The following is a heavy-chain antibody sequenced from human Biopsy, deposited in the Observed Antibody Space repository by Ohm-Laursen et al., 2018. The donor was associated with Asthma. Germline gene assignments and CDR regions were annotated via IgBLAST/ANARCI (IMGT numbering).Heavy chain of an antibody. CDR1: GFTVSRDH. D-gene: IGHD6-19*01. V-gene: IGHV3-53*01. J-gene: IGHJ4*02. CDR3: ARGDSSGWSHYYFDY. CDR2: IYSGGTL. Sequence: SLRLSCAASGFTVSRDHMFWVRQAPGKGLEWVSVIYSGGTLDTADSVRGRFTISRDFYKNTLYLQMDSLRAEDTAVYYCARGDSSGWSHYYFDYWGQGTLVTVSS.